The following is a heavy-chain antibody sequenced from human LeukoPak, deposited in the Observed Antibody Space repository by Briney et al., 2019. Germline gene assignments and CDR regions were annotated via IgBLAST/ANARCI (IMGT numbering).Heavy chain of an antibody. D-gene: IGHD2-2*02. V-gene: IGHV3-23*01. J-gene: IGHJ4*02. Sequence: GGSLRLSCAASGFTFSSYAMSWVRQAPGKGLEWVSAISGSGGSTYYADSVKGRFTISRDNFKNTLYLQMNSLRAEDTAVYYYANCYCSSTSCYNPSGYWGQGTLVTVSS. CDR2: ISGSGGST. CDR1: GFTFSSYA. CDR3: ANCYCSSTSCYNPSGY.